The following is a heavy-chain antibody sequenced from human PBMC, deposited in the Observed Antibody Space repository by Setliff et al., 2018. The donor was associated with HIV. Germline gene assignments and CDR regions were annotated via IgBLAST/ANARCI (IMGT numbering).Heavy chain of an antibody. Sequence: ASVKVSCKASGYTFTDNYIHWVRQAPGQGLEWVAWINPSSGRTDYAQRFQGRVTMTRDTSISTAYMEVSSLRSDDTAVYYCAREGSPIYYFDYWSQGTLVTVSS. D-gene: IGHD3-10*01. CDR2: INPSSGRT. CDR1: GYTFTDNY. CDR3: AREGSPIYYFDY. V-gene: IGHV1-2*02. J-gene: IGHJ4*02.